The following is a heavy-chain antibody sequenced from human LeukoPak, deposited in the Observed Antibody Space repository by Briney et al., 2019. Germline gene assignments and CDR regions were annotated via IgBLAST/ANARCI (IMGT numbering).Heavy chain of an antibody. CDR1: GSTFTGYY. V-gene: IGHV1-2*02. CDR2: INPNSGGT. CDR3: ASRFGELFDY. Sequence: ASVTVSCKASGSTFTGYYMHWLRQAHGQGLEWVGWINPNSGGTNYAQKFQGRVTMTRDTSISTAYLELSRLRSDDTAVYYCASRFGELFDYWGQGTLVTVSS. D-gene: IGHD3-10*01. J-gene: IGHJ4*02.